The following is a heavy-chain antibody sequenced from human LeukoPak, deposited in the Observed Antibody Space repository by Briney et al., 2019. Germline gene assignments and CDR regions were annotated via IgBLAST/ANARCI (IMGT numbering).Heavy chain of an antibody. CDR1: GYTLTEIS. CDR2: FYPEEGET. CDR3: VSDPITMIRGVIIEGFDP. V-gene: IGHV1-24*01. Sequence: ASVNVSCKVSGYTLTEISMHWVRQAPGKGLEWMGGFYPEEGETIYAQKFQGRVTMTEDTSTDTAYMELSSLRSEDTAVFYCVSDPITMIRGVIIEGFDPWGQGTLVTVSS. D-gene: IGHD3-10*01. J-gene: IGHJ5*02.